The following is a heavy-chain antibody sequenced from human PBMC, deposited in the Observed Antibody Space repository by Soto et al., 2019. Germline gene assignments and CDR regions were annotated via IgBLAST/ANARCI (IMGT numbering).Heavy chain of an antibody. V-gene: IGHV1-69*02. CDR3: ARQPGVVVAANWFDP. Sequence: SVKVSCKASGGTFSSYTISWVRQAPGQGLEWMGRIIPILGIANYAQKFQGRVTITADKSTSTAYMELSSLRSEDTAVYYCARQPGVVVAANWFDPWGQGTPVTVSS. CDR1: GGTFSSYT. D-gene: IGHD2-15*01. J-gene: IGHJ5*02. CDR2: IIPILGIA.